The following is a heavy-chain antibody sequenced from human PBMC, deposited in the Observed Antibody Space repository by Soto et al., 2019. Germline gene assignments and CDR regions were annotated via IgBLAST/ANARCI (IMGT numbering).Heavy chain of an antibody. J-gene: IGHJ4*02. V-gene: IGHV2-5*01. CDR1: GFSLTTSGAG. CDR3: AHRYGGNYYRWYFAY. CDR2: ISWKDDK. D-gene: IGHD1-26*01. Sequence: QITLKESGPTLVEPTQTLTLTCTYSGFSLTTSGAGVGWIRQPPGKALEWVALISWKDDKRYNPGLKSRLTITKDTPKTQVVLTLTNMDPVDTATYFCAHRYGGNYYRWYFAYWGQGTLVTVSS.